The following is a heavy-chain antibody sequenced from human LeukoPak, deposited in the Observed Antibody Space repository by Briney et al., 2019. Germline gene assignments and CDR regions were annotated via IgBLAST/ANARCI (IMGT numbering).Heavy chain of an antibody. CDR2: IYYSGST. V-gene: IGHV4-39*07. J-gene: IGHJ5*02. CDR3: ARDVGPKITIFGVVILNWFDP. CDR1: GGSISSSSYY. Sequence: SETLSLTCTVSGGSISSSSYYWGWIRQPPGKGLEWIGSIYYSGSTYYNPSLKSRVTISVDTSKNQFSLKLSSVTAADTAVYYCARDVGPKITIFGVVILNWFDPWGQGTLVTVSS. D-gene: IGHD3-3*01.